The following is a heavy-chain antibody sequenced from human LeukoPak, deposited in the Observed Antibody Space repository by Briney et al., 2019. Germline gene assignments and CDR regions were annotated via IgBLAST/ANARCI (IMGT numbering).Heavy chain of an antibody. V-gene: IGHV3-7*03. CDR2: IKEDGSKT. CDR3: AREDLYTHPLDF. CDR1: GFSSREYW. Sequence: GGSLRLSCVGSGFSSREYWMGWLRQAPGKGLEWVGNIKEDGSKTYYVDSVKGRFTISRDNAKNSLYLQMNSLRADDTAVYYCAREDLYTHPLDFWGQGTLVTVSS. J-gene: IGHJ1*01. D-gene: IGHD2/OR15-2a*01.